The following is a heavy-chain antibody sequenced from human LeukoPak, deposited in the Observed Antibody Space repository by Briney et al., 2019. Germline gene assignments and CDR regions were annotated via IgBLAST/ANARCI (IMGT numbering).Heavy chain of an antibody. Sequence: VASVKVSCKASGGTFSSYVISWVRQAPGQGLEWMGGIIPIFGTANYAQKFQGRVTITADESTSTAYMELSSLRSEDTAVYYCARGTISIVATTYNYYYYGMDVWGQGTTVTVSS. V-gene: IGHV1-69*13. D-gene: IGHD5-12*01. J-gene: IGHJ6*02. CDR1: GGTFSSYV. CDR3: ARGTISIVATTYNYYYYGMDV. CDR2: IIPIFGTA.